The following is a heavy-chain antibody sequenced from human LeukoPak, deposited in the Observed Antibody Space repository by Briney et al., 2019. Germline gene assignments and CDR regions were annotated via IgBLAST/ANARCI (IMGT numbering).Heavy chain of an antibody. D-gene: IGHD6-19*01. Sequence: PSETLSLTCTVSGGSTSSSSYYWGWIRQPPGKGLEWIGGIYYSGSTYYNPSLKSRVTISVDTSKNQFSLKLSSVTAADTAVYYCARHTRKWLSPNWFDPWGQGTLVTVSS. CDR1: GGSTSSSSYY. CDR2: IYYSGST. CDR3: ARHTRKWLSPNWFDP. J-gene: IGHJ5*02. V-gene: IGHV4-39*01.